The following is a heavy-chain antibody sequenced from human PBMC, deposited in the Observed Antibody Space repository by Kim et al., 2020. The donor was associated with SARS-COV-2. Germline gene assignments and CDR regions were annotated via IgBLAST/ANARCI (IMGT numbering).Heavy chain of an antibody. J-gene: IGHJ4*02. CDR1: GFTFRNYG. Sequence: GGSLRLSCAASGFTFRNYGMQWFRQAPGKGLEWVTVVTHDGSVKHYADSVRGRFTISRDNSKNTLDLQMNGLRAEDTAIYFCAKEGDIHASSSIDSWGQGKLVTAS. CDR2: VTHDGSVK. V-gene: IGHV3-30*18. CDR3: AKEGDIHASSSIDS. D-gene: IGHD3-10*01.